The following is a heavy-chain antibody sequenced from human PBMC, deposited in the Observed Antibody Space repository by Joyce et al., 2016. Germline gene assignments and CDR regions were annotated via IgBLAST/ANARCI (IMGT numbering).Heavy chain of an antibody. CDR2: INHNRGGK. V-gene: IGHV1-2*02. Sequence: VQLVQSGAAVKRPGASLKVSCKTSGYTFTGYSIHWVRHAHGQGLGWVGWINHNRGGKYYAQKVGGRLTLTRDKSNSTGYLEVSRLGLEDTAVYFCTRIRAAMGLPDNSFDPWGQGTLVTVSS. D-gene: IGHD3-3*02. J-gene: IGHJ5*02. CDR1: GYTFTGYS. CDR3: TRIRAAMGLPDNSFDP.